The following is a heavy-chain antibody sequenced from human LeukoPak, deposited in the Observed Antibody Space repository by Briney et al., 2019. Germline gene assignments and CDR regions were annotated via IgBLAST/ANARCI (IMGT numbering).Heavy chain of an antibody. D-gene: IGHD6-13*01. Sequence: ASVKVSCKAAGGTFSSYAISWVRQAPGQGLEWMGWISPYSGYTKYPHKLQGRVTMTTDTSTNTAYMELRSLRSDDTAVYYCAREGSSSSWFESVGVVDYWAREPWSPSPQ. CDR1: GGTFSSYA. CDR3: AREGSSSSWFESVGVVDY. J-gene: IGHJ4*02. CDR2: ISPYSGYT. V-gene: IGHV1-18*01.